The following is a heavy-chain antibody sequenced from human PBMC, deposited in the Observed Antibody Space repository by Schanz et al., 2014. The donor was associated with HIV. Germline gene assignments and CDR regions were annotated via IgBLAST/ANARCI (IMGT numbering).Heavy chain of an antibody. V-gene: IGHV1-2*02. J-gene: IGHJ6*02. CDR1: GYTFTSFD. CDR3: AREPSFSGLDV. D-gene: IGHD6-6*01. CDR2: FNPNSGGR. Sequence: QVQLVQSGAEVKKPGASVKVSCKASGYTFTSFDINWVRQATGQGLEWMGWFNPNSGGRIYPQKFEGRVTMTRDTSISTAYMELSSLRYDDTAVYYCAREPSFSGLDVWGQGTTVTVSS.